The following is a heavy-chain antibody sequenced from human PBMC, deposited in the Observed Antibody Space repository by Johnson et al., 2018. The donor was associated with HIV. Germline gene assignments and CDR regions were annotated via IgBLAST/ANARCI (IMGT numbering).Heavy chain of an antibody. Sequence: QVQLVESGGGVVQPGRSLRLSCAASGFTFSSYGMHWVRQAPGKGLEWVAVIWYDGGNKYYADSVKGRFTISRDNSKSTVFLQMSNLRPEDKAVYYCAKGRKWNDVGNDALDIWGQGTLVTVSS. CDR2: IWYDGGNK. D-gene: IGHD1-1*01. V-gene: IGHV3-30*18. CDR1: GFTFSSYG. J-gene: IGHJ3*02. CDR3: AKGRKWNDVGNDALDI.